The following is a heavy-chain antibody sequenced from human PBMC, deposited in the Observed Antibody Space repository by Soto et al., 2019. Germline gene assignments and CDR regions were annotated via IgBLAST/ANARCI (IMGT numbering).Heavy chain of an antibody. V-gene: IGHV3-23*01. CDR1: GFTFANYD. CDR3: AEVPLRPYYFDY. Sequence: GGSLRLSCTASGFTFANYDMHWVRQAPGKGLEWVSRVSAGGDNTDYADAVKGRFTISRDNSKNTLFLQMTSLRAEDTALYYCAEVPLRPYYFDYWGPGTMVTVSS. J-gene: IGHJ4*02. CDR2: VSAGGDNT. D-gene: IGHD4-17*01.